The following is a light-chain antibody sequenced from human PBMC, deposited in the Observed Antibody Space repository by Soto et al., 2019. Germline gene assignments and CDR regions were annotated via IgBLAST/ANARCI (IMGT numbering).Light chain of an antibody. J-gene: IGKJ1*01. CDR2: DAS. CDR3: QQRSNWPRT. V-gene: IGKV3-11*01. CDR1: QSVSSY. Sequence: EVVLTQSPATLSLSPGQRANLSCRASQSVSSYLAWYQQKPGQAPRLLIYDASNRATGIPDRFSGSGSGTDFALTISTLEPEDFAVYYCQQRSNWPRTFGQGTKVEIK.